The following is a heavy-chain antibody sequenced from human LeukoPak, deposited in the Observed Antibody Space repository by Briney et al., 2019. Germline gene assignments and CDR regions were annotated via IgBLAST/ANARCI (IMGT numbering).Heavy chain of an antibody. CDR3: ARSQLWSPFSY. CDR1: GESLRGYY. V-gene: IGHV4-34*01. CDR2: INHSGGT. D-gene: IGHD5-18*01. Sequence: SSETLSLTCVVYGESLRGYYCNWIRQPPGKGLEWIGEINHSGGTNYNPSLKSRVTISVDTSTNAFSLKLSSVTAADTAVYYCARSQLWSPFSYWGQGTLVTVSS. J-gene: IGHJ4*02.